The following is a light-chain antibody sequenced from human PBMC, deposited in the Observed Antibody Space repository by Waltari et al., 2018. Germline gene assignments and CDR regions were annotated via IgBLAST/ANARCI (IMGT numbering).Light chain of an antibody. J-gene: IGKJ1*01. Sequence: EIVMTQSPATLSLSPGERATLSCRASQSVSTNLAWYQQKPGQAPRLLIYDASNRATGIPARFSGSGFGTDFSLTITSLEPEDFAVYYCQQRSNWPWTFGQGTKVEIK. V-gene: IGKV3-11*01. CDR3: QQRSNWPWT. CDR2: DAS. CDR1: QSVSTN.